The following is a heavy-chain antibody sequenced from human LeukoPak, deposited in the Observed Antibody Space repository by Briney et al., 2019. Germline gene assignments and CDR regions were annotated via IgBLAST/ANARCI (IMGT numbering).Heavy chain of an antibody. Sequence: GASVKVSCKASGYTFTGYYMHWVRQAPGQGLEWMGWINPNSGGTNYAQKFQGRVTMTRDTSISTAYMELSRLRSDDTAVYYCARGRLELVYYYYGMDVWGQGATVTVSS. V-gene: IGHV1-2*02. CDR1: GYTFTGYY. J-gene: IGHJ6*02. CDR3: ARGRLELVYYYYGMDV. CDR2: INPNSGGT. D-gene: IGHD1-7*01.